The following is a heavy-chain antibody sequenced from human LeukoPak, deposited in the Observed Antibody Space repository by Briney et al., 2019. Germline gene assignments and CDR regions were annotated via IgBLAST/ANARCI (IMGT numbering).Heavy chain of an antibody. D-gene: IGHD4-17*01. CDR3: ARDRYGDYLWWYFDL. V-gene: IGHV4-61*02. Sequence: PSETLSLTCTVSGGSISSGSYYWSWIRQPAGTGLEWIGRIYTSGSTNYNPSLKSRVTISVDTSKNQFSLKLSSVTAADTAVYYCARDRYGDYLWWYFDLWGRGTLVTVSS. CDR1: GGSISSGSYY. CDR2: IYTSGST. J-gene: IGHJ2*01.